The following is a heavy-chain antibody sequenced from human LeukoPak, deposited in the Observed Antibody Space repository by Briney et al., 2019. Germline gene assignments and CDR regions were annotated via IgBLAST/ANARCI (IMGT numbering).Heavy chain of an antibody. CDR2: IYNSGRT. CDR1: GDSISRSDSY. V-gene: IGHV4-39*01. J-gene: IGHJ1*01. Sequence: SETLSLTCSLSGDSISRSDSYWDWIRQAPGKGLEWIGTIYNSGRTCYSPTLKVRVTMSVDRSNNQFSLNLRSVTAADTAVYYCARRRYYDGSGYLEWGQGTLLSVSS. CDR3: ARRRYYDGSGYLE. D-gene: IGHD3-22*01.